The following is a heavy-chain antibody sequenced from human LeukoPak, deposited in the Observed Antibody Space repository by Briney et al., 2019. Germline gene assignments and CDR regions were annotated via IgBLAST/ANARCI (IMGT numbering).Heavy chain of an antibody. CDR1: GFSISRSDYY. CDR2: FNQEGNT. Sequence: PSETLSLTCRVSGFSISRSDYYWGWIRQPPGKGPEWIGSFNQEGNTYYHPSLKTRVTISMDTPTNQFSLTLTSVTAADTATYYCVRDTPSGRFAYWGQGTLVTVSS. CDR3: VRDTPSGRFAY. V-gene: IGHV4-38-2*02. D-gene: IGHD7-27*01. J-gene: IGHJ4*02.